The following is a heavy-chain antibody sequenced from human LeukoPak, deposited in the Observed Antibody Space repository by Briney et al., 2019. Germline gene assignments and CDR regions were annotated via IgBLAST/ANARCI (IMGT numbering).Heavy chain of an antibody. Sequence: NSGGSLRLSCAASGFSFSSYSMNWVRQAPGKGLEWVSSISRSSTDIQYADSVKGRFTISRDNAKNSLHLQMNSLRAEDTAVFYCARDELGVSGSGVYYHYGMDVWGQGTTVTVSS. CDR1: GFSFSSYS. D-gene: IGHD3-10*01. CDR3: ARDELGVSGSGVYYHYGMDV. CDR2: ISRSSTDI. J-gene: IGHJ6*02. V-gene: IGHV3-21*01.